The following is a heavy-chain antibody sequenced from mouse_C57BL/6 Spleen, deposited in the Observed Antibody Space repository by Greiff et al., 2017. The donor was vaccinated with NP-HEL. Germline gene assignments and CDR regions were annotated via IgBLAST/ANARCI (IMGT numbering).Heavy chain of an antibody. CDR1: GYTFTDYY. J-gene: IGHJ4*01. CDR3: ARGTPYAMDY. CDR2: INPYNGGT. Sequence: VHVKQSGPVLVKPGASVKMSCKASGYTFTDYYMNWVKQSHGKSLEWIGVINPYNGGTSYNQKFKGKATLTVDKSSSTAYMELNSLTSEDSAVYYCARGTPYAMDYWGQGTSVTVSS. V-gene: IGHV1-19*01. D-gene: IGHD2-14*01.